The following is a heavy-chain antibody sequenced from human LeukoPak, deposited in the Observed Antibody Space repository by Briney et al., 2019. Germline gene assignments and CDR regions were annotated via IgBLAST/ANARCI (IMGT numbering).Heavy chain of an antibody. CDR3: ARAYGSGAYEYFQH. CDR2: ISAYNGNT. D-gene: IGHD2-15*01. J-gene: IGHJ1*01. CDR1: GYTFTSYG. V-gene: IGHV1-18*01. Sequence: ASVKVSCKASGYTFTSYGISWVRQAPGQGLEWMGWISAYNGNTNYAQKLQGRVTMTTDTSTSTAYMELRSLRSDDTAVYFCARAYGSGAYEYFQHCGQGTLVTVSS.